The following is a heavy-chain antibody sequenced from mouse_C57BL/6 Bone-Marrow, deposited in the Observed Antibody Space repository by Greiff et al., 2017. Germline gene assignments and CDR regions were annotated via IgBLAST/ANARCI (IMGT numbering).Heavy chain of an antibody. D-gene: IGHD2-12*01. Sequence: EVHLVESGGGLVKPGGSLKLSCAASGFTFSDYGMHWVRQAPEKGLEWVAYISSGSSTIYYADTVKGRFTISRDNAKNTLFLQMTSLRSEDTAMYYCARSYSVNAMDYWSQGTSVTVSS. CDR1: GFTFSDYG. V-gene: IGHV5-17*01. CDR2: ISSGSSTI. J-gene: IGHJ4*01. CDR3: ARSYSVNAMDY.